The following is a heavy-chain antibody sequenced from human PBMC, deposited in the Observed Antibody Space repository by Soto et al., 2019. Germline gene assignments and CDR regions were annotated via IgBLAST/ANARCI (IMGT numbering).Heavy chain of an antibody. D-gene: IGHD3-3*01. CDR1: GFSFSNYP. V-gene: IGHV3-30-3*01. J-gene: IGHJ4*02. CDR3: AREWPQLDWCFDY. CDR2: ISYDGGNK. Sequence: GGSLRLSCAASGFSFSNYPMHWVRQAPGKGLEWVAVISYDGGNKYYANSVKGRFTISRDNSKNTVYLQMNSLRAEDTAVYYCAREWPQLDWCFDYWGQGTLVTVSS.